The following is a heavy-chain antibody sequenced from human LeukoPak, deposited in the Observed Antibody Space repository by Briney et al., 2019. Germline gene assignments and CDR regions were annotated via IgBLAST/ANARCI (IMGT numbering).Heavy chain of an antibody. Sequence: SETLSLTCSVSGDSISSSSYYWGWIRQPPGKGLEWIGSIYYSGSTYYNPSLESRVTISVDTSKNQFSLKLSSVTAADTAVYYCARVGDYVWGSYRYTGGLDYWGQGTLVTVSS. D-gene: IGHD3-16*02. V-gene: IGHV4-39*07. CDR1: GDSISSSSYY. CDR3: ARVGDYVWGSYRYTGGLDY. CDR2: IYYSGST. J-gene: IGHJ4*02.